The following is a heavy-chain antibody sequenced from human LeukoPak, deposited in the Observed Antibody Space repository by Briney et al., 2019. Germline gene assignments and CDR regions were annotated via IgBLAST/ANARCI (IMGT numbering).Heavy chain of an antibody. Sequence: GRSLRLSCAASGFTLSSYGMHWVRQAPGKGLEWVAVIWYDGSNKYYADSVKGRFTISRDNSKNTLYLQMNSLRAEDTAVYYCARSWIQSYYFDYWGQGTLVTVSS. J-gene: IGHJ4*02. CDR1: GFTLSSYG. D-gene: IGHD5-18*01. V-gene: IGHV3-33*01. CDR3: ARSWIQSYYFDY. CDR2: IWYDGSNK.